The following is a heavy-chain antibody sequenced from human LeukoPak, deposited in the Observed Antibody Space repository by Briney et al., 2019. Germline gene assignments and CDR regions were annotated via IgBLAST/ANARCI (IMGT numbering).Heavy chain of an antibody. V-gene: IGHV3-23*01. J-gene: IGHJ4*02. D-gene: IGHD6-19*01. Sequence: PGGSLRLSCAASGFTFSSYAMTWVRQAPGKGLEWVSSLIDTGGSTYYAYSVKGRLTISRDNSKNTLYLQMNSLRAEDTALYYCAKGGMSSSGLDYWGQGTLVTVSS. CDR2: LIDTGGST. CDR1: GFTFSSYA. CDR3: AKGGMSSSGLDY.